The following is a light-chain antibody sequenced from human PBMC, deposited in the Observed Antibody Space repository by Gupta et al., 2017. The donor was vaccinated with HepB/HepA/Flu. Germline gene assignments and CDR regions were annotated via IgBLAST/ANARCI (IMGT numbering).Light chain of an antibody. J-gene: IGLJ2*01. CDR2: DVS. CDR3: GSYAGSYTLGV. Sequence: AVPHPRPASAGTARPSTTFSPASSSAVGGCNSVPWYHQHPGKAPKLMIYDVSKRPSGVPDRFSGSKSGNTASLAICGLQSEDEADYYCGSYAGSYTLGVFGGGTKLTVL. CDR1: SSAVGGCNS. V-gene: IGLV2-11*01.